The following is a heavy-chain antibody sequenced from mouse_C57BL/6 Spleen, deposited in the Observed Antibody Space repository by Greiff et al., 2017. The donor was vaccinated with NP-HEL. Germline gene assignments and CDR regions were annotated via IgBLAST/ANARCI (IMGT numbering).Heavy chain of an antibody. CDR1: GYTFTDYY. V-gene: IGHV1-26*01. Sequence: VQLQQSGPELVKPGASVKISCKASGYTFTDYYMNWVKQSHGKSLEWIGDINPNNGGTSYNQKFKGKATLSVDKSSSTAYMELRSLTSEDSAVYYCARGRGYYYGSSYDYWGQGTTLTVSS. CDR2: INPNNGGT. CDR3: ARGRGYYYGSSYDY. D-gene: IGHD1-1*01. J-gene: IGHJ2*01.